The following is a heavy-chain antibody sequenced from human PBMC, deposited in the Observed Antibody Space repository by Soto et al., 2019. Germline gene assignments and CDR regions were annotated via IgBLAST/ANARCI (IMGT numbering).Heavy chain of an antibody. Sequence: EGSLRLSCAASGFTFSSYGMHWVRQAPGKGLEWVAVISYDGSNKYYADSVKGRFTITRDKSISTAYLQWSSLKASDTAMYYCARKGVAVAGTNFDYWGQGTLVTVSS. D-gene: IGHD6-19*01. CDR3: ARKGVAVAGTNFDY. V-gene: IGHV3-30*03. CDR2: ISYDGSNK. J-gene: IGHJ4*02. CDR1: GFTFSSYG.